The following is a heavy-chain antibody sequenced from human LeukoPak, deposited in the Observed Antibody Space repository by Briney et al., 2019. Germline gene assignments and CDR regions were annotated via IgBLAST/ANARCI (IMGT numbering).Heavy chain of an antibody. Sequence: SETLSLTCAVYGGSFSDYYWSWIRQPPGKGLEWIGEVSHSGSTNYNPSLKSRVTISIDTSKNQFSLQLSSVTAADTAIYYCARLYRSSSWYGIDYWGQGTLVTVSS. D-gene: IGHD6-13*01. CDR1: GGSFSDYY. CDR2: VSHSGST. V-gene: IGHV4-34*01. CDR3: ARLYRSSSWYGIDY. J-gene: IGHJ4*02.